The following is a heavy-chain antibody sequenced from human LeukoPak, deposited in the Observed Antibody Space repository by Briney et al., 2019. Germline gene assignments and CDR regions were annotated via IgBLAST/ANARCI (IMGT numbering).Heavy chain of an antibody. CDR2: IRSKAYGGTT. CDR1: GFTFGDYA. CDR3: TRAPSDYSSDGSCYLVL. Sequence: GGSLRLSCTASGFTFGDYAMSWVRQAPGKGLEWVGFIRSKAYGGTTEYAASVKGRFTISRDDSKSIAYLQMNSLKPENTAVYYCTRAPSDYSSDGSCYLVLGGRGTLVIVSS. V-gene: IGHV3-49*04. D-gene: IGHD6-19*01. J-gene: IGHJ2*01.